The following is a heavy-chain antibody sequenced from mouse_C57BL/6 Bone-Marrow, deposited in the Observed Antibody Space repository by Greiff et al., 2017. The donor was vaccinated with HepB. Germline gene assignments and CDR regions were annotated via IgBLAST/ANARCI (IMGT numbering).Heavy chain of an antibody. CDR2: ISYDGSN. Sequence: EVQLQESGPGLVKPSQSLSLTCSVTGYSITSGYYWNWIRQFPGNKLEWMGYISYDGSNNYNPSLKNLISSTRDTSKNQFFLKVNSVTTEDTATYYCALGDYDPFAYWGQGTLVTVSA. J-gene: IGHJ3*01. V-gene: IGHV3-6*01. CDR1: GYSITSGYY. CDR3: ALGDYDPFAY. D-gene: IGHD2-4*01.